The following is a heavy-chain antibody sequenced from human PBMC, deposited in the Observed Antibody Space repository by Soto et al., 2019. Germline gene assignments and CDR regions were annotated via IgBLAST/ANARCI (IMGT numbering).Heavy chain of an antibody. CDR2: VTAYNDNV. V-gene: IGHV1-18*01. CDR1: GYKFTSYG. CDR3: ARYDFWSGDQQHP. J-gene: IGHJ5*02. Sequence: QIQLVQSGAEVKKPGASVKVSCKVSGYKFTSYGINWVRQAPGQGLEWMGWVTAYNDNVKYAETFQGRVTMTADTATTTAYMELRDLRPDDTAVFFFARYDFWSGDQQHPSGDGTLVPVAP. D-gene: IGHD3-3*01.